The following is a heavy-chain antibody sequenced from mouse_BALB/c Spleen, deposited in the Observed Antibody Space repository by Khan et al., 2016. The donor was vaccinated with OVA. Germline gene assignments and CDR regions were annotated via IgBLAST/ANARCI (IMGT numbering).Heavy chain of an antibody. J-gene: IGHJ2*01. V-gene: IGHV5-6-3*01. Sequence: EVELVESGGGLVQPGGSLQLSCVASGFTFSNYGMSWVRQTPDKRLELVATINSNGGSTYYPDSVKGRFTISRDHGQNTLYLQMSSLRSEDTGMYYCSRDGYYETYFDYWGQGTTLTVSS. D-gene: IGHD2-3*01. CDR1: GFTFSNYG. CDR3: SRDGYYETYFDY. CDR2: INSNGGST.